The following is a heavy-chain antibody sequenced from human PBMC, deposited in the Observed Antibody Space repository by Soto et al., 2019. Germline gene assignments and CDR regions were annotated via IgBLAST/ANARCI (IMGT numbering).Heavy chain of an antibody. J-gene: IGHJ4*02. Sequence: QVQLQESGPGLVKPSQTLSLTCTVSGGSISSGTYYWTWVRQRPGEGLEWIGLISHSGRTYYNPSLKSRAAISVDTSENQFSRRLSSVTAADTAVYFCARDSDYCTGGSCYGNFDFWGQGTLVTVSS. CDR1: GGSISSGTYY. D-gene: IGHD2-15*01. V-gene: IGHV4-31*03. CDR2: ISHSGRT. CDR3: ARDSDYCTGGSCYGNFDF.